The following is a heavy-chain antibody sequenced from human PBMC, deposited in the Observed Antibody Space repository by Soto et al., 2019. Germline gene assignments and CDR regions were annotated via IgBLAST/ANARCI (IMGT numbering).Heavy chain of an antibody. V-gene: IGHV3-9*01. CDR2: ISWNSGDI. J-gene: IGHJ6*03. Sequence: DVQLVESGGGLVQPGRSLRLSCAATGFTFDDYAMHWVRQAPGKGLEWVSSISWNSGDIGYADSVKGRFTISRDNAKNSLHLQMNSLRAEDTALYYCAKGNYAYYYYYMDVWGKGTTVTVSS. CDR1: GFTFDDYA. CDR3: AKGNYAYYYYYMDV. D-gene: IGHD4-17*01.